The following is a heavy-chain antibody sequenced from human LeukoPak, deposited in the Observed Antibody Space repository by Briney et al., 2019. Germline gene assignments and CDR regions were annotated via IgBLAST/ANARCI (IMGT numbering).Heavy chain of an antibody. D-gene: IGHD1-26*01. CDR1: GYSFTSYW. CDR2: IDPSDSYT. CDR3: ARMIVGAVPFFDY. V-gene: IGHV5-10-1*01. Sequence: GESLKISCKGSGYSFTSYWISWVRQMPGKGLEWMGRIDPSDSYTNYSPSFQGHVTISADKSISTAYLQWSSLKASDTAMYYCARMIVGAVPFFDYWGQGTLVTVSS. J-gene: IGHJ4*02.